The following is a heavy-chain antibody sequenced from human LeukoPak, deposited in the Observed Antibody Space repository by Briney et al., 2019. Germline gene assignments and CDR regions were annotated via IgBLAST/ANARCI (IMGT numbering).Heavy chain of an antibody. CDR1: GFTFSSYS. CDR2: ISSSSSYI. CDR3: ARNGRYSGWLVGTGNWFDP. J-gene: IGHJ5*02. Sequence: PGGSLRLSCAASGFTFSSYSMNWVRQAPGKGLEWVSSISSSSSYIYYADSVKGRFIISRDNAKNSLYLQMNSLRAEDTAVYYCARNGRYSGWLVGTGNWFDPWGQGPLVTVSS. D-gene: IGHD6-19*01. V-gene: IGHV3-21*01.